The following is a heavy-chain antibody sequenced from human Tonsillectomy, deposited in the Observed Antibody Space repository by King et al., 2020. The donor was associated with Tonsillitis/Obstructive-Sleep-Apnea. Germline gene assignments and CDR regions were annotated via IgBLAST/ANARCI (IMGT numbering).Heavy chain of an antibody. CDR2: ISAYNGDA. Sequence: QLVQSGAEVKKPGASVKVSCKASGYTFTTYGISWVRQAPGQGLEWMGWISAYNGDANYAQNLQGRVTMTTDTFTSTAYMELRSLRSDATAGYYCASALYYPSSGYDDAFDIWGQGRTVTASS. CDR1: GYTFTTYG. CDR3: ASALYYPSSGYDDAFDI. V-gene: IGHV1-18*01. J-gene: IGHJ3*02. D-gene: IGHD3-22*01.